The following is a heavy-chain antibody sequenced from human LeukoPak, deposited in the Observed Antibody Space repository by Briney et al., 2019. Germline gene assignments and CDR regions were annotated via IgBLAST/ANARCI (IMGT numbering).Heavy chain of an antibody. CDR1: GGSFTTYY. Sequence: SETLFLTCTVTGGSFTTYYWSWIRQPPGKGLEWIGHFYYSGSTNYNPSLRSRVTISVDPSRNQFSLRLTYVTAADTAVYYCARGQGGNYYLNYFDYWGQGALVTVSS. D-gene: IGHD1-26*01. J-gene: IGHJ4*02. CDR3: ARGQGGNYYLNYFDY. V-gene: IGHV4-59*12. CDR2: FYYSGST.